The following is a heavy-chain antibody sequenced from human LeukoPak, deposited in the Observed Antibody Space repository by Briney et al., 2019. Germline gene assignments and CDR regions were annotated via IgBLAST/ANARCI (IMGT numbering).Heavy chain of an antibody. J-gene: IGHJ3*02. V-gene: IGHV4-34*01. Sequence: SETLSLTCAVYGGSFSGYYWNYIRQPPGMGLEWIGEINHNGSTNYNPSLQSRVTILVDTSKNQVSLKLSSVTAADTAVYCCARGKALRFLDWLPPSGTFDIWGLGTMVSVSS. CDR2: INHNGST. D-gene: IGHD3-3*01. CDR1: GGSFSGYY. CDR3: ARGKALRFLDWLPPSGTFDI.